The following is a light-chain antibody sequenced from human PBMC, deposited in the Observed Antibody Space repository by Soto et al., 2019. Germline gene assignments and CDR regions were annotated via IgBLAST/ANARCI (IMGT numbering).Light chain of an antibody. CDR2: KAS. Sequence: MTQSPATLSATAGDRVTITCRASQSISSWLAWYQQKPGKAPKLLIYKASSLQIGVPSRFSGSGSGTEFTLTISSLQPDDFATYYCQQYNSYWTFGQGTKVDIK. J-gene: IGKJ1*01. CDR1: QSISSW. CDR3: QQYNSYWT. V-gene: IGKV1-5*03.